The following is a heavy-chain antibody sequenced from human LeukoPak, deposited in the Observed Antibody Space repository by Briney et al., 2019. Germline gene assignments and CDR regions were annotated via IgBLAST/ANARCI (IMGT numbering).Heavy chain of an antibody. CDR2: IYYSGST. D-gene: IGHD6-13*01. CDR3: ARWYSNKGWFDP. Sequence: SKTLSLTCTVSGGSISSSTYHWGWIRQPPGKGLEWIGSIYYSGSTYNNASLQSRVTISQDTSKNQFSLKLSSVTAADTAVYYCARWYSNKGWFDPWGQGTLVTVSS. V-gene: IGHV4-39*07. J-gene: IGHJ5*02. CDR1: GGSISSSTYH.